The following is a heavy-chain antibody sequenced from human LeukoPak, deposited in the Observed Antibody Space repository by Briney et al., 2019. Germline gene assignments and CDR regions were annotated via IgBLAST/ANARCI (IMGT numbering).Heavy chain of an antibody. CDR3: ARRGLPDV. D-gene: IGHD2-15*01. CDR2: ISYDGSNK. Sequence: GGSLRLSCAASGFTFSSYAMHWVRQAPGKGLEWVAVISYDGSNKYYADSVKGRFTISRDNAKNSLYLQMNNLRVEDTAVYYCARRGLPDVWGKGTTVTVSS. CDR1: GFTFSSYA. J-gene: IGHJ6*03. V-gene: IGHV3-30-3*01.